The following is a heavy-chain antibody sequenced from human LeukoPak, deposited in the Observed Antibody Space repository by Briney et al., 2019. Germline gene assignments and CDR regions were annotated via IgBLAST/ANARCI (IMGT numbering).Heavy chain of an antibody. V-gene: IGHV6-1*01. D-gene: IGHD6-25*01. CDR1: GDSVFSNIAA. CDR3: ARQQRGALDY. CDR2: TYYRSKWYN. J-gene: IGHJ4*02. Sequence: SQTLSLTCAISGDSVFSNIAAWNWIRPSPSRGLEWLGRTYYRSKWYNDYAVSVKGRITFNPDTSKNQFSLQLNSVTPEDTAVYYCARQQRGALDYWGQGTLVTVSS.